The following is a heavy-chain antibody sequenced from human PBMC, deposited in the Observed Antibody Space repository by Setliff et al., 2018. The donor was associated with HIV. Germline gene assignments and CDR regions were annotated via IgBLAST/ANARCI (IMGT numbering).Heavy chain of an antibody. J-gene: IGHJ4*02. CDR3: ARGSLLGYFDWLFPD. CDR1: GYIFSAYY. D-gene: IGHD3-9*01. CDR2: INPNNGGT. V-gene: IGHV1-2*02. Sequence: ASVKVSCKASGYIFSAYYIYWVRQAPGQGLEWMGWINPNNGGTNSAQKFQGRVTMTRDTSISTVYMELSRLTSDDTAVYFCARGSLLGYFDWLFPDWGQGTLVTVSS.